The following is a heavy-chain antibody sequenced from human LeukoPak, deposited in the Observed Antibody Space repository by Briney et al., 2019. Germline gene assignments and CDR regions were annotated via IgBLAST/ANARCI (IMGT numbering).Heavy chain of an antibody. CDR3: ARLVRGVAGLDV. Sequence: GGSLRLSCEVSGFTFSSHWMSWVRQAPGKGLEWVANIKQDGSEIYYVDSVKGRLTISRDNAKNSLYLQMNSLRAEDTAVYYCARLVRGVAGLDVWGQGTTLTASS. CDR2: IKQDGSEI. V-gene: IGHV3-7*01. D-gene: IGHD3-10*01. J-gene: IGHJ6*02. CDR1: GFTFSSHW.